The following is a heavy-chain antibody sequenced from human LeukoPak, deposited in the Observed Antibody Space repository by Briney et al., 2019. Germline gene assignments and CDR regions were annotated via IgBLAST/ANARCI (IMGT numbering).Heavy chain of an antibody. CDR1: GGSFSSYA. D-gene: IGHD6-19*01. CDR2: TIPIFGTA. CDR3: ARIAVAGSVRDDAFDI. J-gene: IGHJ3*02. Sequence: ASVKVSCKASGGSFSSYAISWVRQATGQWLEWMGGTIPIFGTANYAQKFQGRVTITADESTSTAYMELSSLRSEDTAVYYCARIAVAGSVRDDAFDIWGQGTMVTVSS. V-gene: IGHV1-69*13.